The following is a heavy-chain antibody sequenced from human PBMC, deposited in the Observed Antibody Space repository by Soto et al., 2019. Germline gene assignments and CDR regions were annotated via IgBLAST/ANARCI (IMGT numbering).Heavy chain of an antibody. V-gene: IGHV4-31*03. J-gene: IGHJ5*02. D-gene: IGHD5-18*01. CDR1: GASVSTGAYY. CDR3: VRALRHTGMVYPWFDL. Sequence: PSETLSLTCTVSGASVSTGAYYWGWVRQRPGRGLEWIGYVYESGYTYYYMSLKSRLTISLDRSNNQFSLGLTSVTAADTAVYYRVRALRHTGMVYPWFDLWGQGTMVTVSS. CDR2: VYESGYT.